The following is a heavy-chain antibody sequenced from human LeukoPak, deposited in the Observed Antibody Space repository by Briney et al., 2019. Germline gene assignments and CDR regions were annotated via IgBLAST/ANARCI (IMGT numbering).Heavy chain of an antibody. D-gene: IGHD3-9*01. V-gene: IGHV3-23*01. CDR3: AKNSHDVLTGYYSLIDY. J-gene: IGHJ4*02. CDR2: ISGRGGST. Sequence: GGSLRLSCTASEFTFSNYAMSWVRQAPGKGLEWVSGISGRGGSTYYADSVKGRFTISRDNSKNTLFLQMNSLKAEDTGVYHCAKNSHDVLTGYYSLIDYWGQGTLVTVSS. CDR1: EFTFSNYA.